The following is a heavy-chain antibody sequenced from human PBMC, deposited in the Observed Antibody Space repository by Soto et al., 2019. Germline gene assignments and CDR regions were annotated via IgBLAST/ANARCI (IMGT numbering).Heavy chain of an antibody. J-gene: IGHJ3*02. CDR2: ISAYNGNT. V-gene: IGHV1-18*04. CDR1: GYTFTSYG. CDR3: AAYSSGGIDAFDI. D-gene: IGHD6-19*01. Sequence: ASVQVSCKASGYTFTSYGISWVRQAPGQGLEWMGWISAYNGNTNYAQKLQGRVTMTTETSTSTAYRELRSLRSDETAVYYWAAYSSGGIDAFDIWGQGTMVTVSS.